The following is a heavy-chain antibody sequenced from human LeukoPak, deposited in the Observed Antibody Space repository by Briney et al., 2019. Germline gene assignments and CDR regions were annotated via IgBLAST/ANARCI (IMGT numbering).Heavy chain of an antibody. CDR3: ASRRSSGAFRYYYYYGMDV. CDR2: IYTSGST. D-gene: IGHD3-22*01. J-gene: IGHJ6*02. CDR1: GGSISSYY. V-gene: IGHV4-4*07. Sequence: SETLSLTCTVSGGSISSYYWSWIRQPAGKGLEWIGRIYTSGSTNYNPSLKSRVTMSVDTSKNQFPLKLSSVTAADTAVYYCASRRSSGAFRYYYYYGMDVWGQGTTVTVSS.